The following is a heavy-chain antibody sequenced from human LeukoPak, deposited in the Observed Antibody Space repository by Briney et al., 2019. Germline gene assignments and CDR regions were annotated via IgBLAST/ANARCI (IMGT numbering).Heavy chain of an antibody. V-gene: IGHV4-59*11. CDR1: GGFISTHY. Sequence: SETLSLTCSVSGGFISTHYRSWIRQSPGKGLEWIGYVFYTGSSNYNPSLKSRVTLSVDTSKNQFSLELRSVTAADTAVYYCARAHPAYSSSSGFDFWGQGALVTVSS. J-gene: IGHJ4*02. D-gene: IGHD6-6*01. CDR3: ARAHPAYSSSSGFDF. CDR2: VFYTGSS.